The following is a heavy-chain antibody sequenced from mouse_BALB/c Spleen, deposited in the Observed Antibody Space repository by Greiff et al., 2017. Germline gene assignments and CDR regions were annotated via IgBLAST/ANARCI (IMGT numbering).Heavy chain of an antibody. CDR3: AREITGYFDY. Sequence: QVQLKQPGAELVRPGASVKLSCNASGYSFTSYWLNWVKQRPGRGLEWIGMIHPSDSETKLNQKFKDKATLTVDKSTNTGYMQLNSPTTEDSAIYYCAREITGYFDYWGQGTTLTVSS. J-gene: IGHJ2*01. D-gene: IGHD2-4*01. V-gene: IGHV1-61*01. CDR2: IHPSDSET. CDR1: GYSFTSYW.